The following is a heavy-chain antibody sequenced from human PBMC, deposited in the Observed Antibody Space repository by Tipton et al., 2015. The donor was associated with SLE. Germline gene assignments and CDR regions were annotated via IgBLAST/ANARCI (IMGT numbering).Heavy chain of an antibody. D-gene: IGHD1-26*01. CDR1: GGSISSYY. CDR3: ARGGRRDFDL. CDR2: IYYSGST. J-gene: IGHJ2*01. Sequence: TLSLTCTVSGGSISSYYWSWIRQPPGKGLEWIGHIYYSGSTNYNPSLKSRVTISVDTSKNQFSLKLSSVTAADTAVYYCARGGRRDFDLWGRGTLVTVSS. V-gene: IGHV4-59*01.